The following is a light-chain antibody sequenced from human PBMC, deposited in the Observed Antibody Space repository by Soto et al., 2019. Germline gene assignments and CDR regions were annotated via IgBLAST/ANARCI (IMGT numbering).Light chain of an antibody. CDR2: GAS. CDR1: QDIGSV. V-gene: IGKV1-8*01. J-gene: IGKJ5*01. Sequence: AIRIAQSPSSLSGSIVDTVTITCRASQDIGSVLAWYQQKPGTAPKVLISGASDLHGGVPSRFSGSGSRTDFTLTITHLQSQDFATYYCQHYINYPITFGQGTRLEIK. CDR3: QHYINYPIT.